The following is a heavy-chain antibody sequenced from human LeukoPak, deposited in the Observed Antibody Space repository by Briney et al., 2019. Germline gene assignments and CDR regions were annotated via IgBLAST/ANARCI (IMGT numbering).Heavy chain of an antibody. V-gene: IGHV4-34*01. Sequence: SETLSLTCAVYGGSFSGYYWSWIRQPPGKGLEWIGEINHSGSTNYNPSLKSRVTISVDTSKNQFSLKLSSVTAADTAVYYCARTHYSGSYFSLDYYYYYYMDVWGKGTTVTVSS. J-gene: IGHJ6*03. CDR3: ARTHYSGSYFSLDYYYYYYMDV. CDR1: GGSFSGYY. D-gene: IGHD1-26*01. CDR2: INHSGST.